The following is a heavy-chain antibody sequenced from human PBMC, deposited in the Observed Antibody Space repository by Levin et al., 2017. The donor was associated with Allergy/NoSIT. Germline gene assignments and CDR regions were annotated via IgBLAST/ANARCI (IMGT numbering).Heavy chain of an antibody. V-gene: IGHV1-2*06. J-gene: IGHJ6*02. D-gene: IGHD6-19*01. Sequence: GESLKISCKASGYTFTGYYMHWVRQAPGQGLEWMGRINPNSGGTNYAQKFQGRVTMTRDTSISTAYMELSRLRSDDTAVYYCASSVGLVSNGMDVWGLGTTVTVSS. CDR3: ASSVGLVSNGMDV. CDR1: GYTFTGYY. CDR2: INPNSGGT.